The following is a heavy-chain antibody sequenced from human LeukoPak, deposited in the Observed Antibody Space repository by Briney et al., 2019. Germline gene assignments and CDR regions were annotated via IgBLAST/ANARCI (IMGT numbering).Heavy chain of an antibody. Sequence: ASVKVSCTASGYTFTGYYMHWVRRAPGQGLEWMGWINPNSGGTNYAQKFQGRVTMTRDTSISTAYMELSRLRSDDTAVYYCARAIWSSSWYYFDYWGQGTLVTVSS. CDR1: GYTFTGYY. CDR3: ARAIWSSSWYYFDY. D-gene: IGHD6-13*01. J-gene: IGHJ4*02. V-gene: IGHV1-2*02. CDR2: INPNSGGT.